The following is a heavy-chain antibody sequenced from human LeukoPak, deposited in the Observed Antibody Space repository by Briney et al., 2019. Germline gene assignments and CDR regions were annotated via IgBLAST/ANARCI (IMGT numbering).Heavy chain of an antibody. V-gene: IGHV3-23*01. CDR3: AKDLRYGGNPFDY. D-gene: IGHD4-23*01. CDR1: GFPFSTYA. Sequence: QPGGSLRLSCAASGFPFSTYAMSWVRQAPGKGLEWVSVISGSGGDTYYADSVKGRFTISGDNSKNTVYLQMNSLRAEDTALYYCAKDLRYGGNPFDYWGQGTLVTVSS. CDR2: ISGSGGDT. J-gene: IGHJ4*02.